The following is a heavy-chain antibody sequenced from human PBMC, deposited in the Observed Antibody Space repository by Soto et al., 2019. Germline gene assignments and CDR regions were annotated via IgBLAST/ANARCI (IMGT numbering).Heavy chain of an antibody. CDR1: LGSISSSINY. D-gene: IGHD6-13*01. Sequence: NPSETLSLTCTVSLGSISSSINYWGWIRQPPGKGLEWIASIYYSGTTYYNPSLESRVTISVDTSKNQFSLKLSSVTAADAAVYYCARGYSSSWYAPWGQGTLVTVSS. CDR3: ARGYSSSWYAP. J-gene: IGHJ5*02. CDR2: IYYSGTT. V-gene: IGHV4-39*01.